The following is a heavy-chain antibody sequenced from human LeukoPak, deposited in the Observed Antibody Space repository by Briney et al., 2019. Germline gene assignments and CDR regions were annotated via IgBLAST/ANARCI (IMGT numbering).Heavy chain of an antibody. D-gene: IGHD3-9*01. CDR1: GGSFSGYY. J-gene: IGHJ5*02. CDR3: ARGLHDILTAWFDP. Sequence: PSETLSLTCAVYGGSFSGYYWSWIREPPGKGVEWGGEINDSGRTNYTPSLKSRVTISVDTSKNQFSLKLSSVTAADTAVYYCARGLHDILTAWFDPWGQGTLVTVSS. V-gene: IGHV4-34*01. CDR2: INDSGRT.